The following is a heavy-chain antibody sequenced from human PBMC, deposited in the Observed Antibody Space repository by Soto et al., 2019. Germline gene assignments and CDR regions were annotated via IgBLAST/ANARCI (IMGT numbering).Heavy chain of an antibody. CDR2: MNPNSGNT. V-gene: IGHV1-8*01. CDR3: ASAPPLRAAAGTPEGGVWFDP. D-gene: IGHD6-13*01. J-gene: IGHJ5*02. Sequence: ASVKVSCKASGYTFTSYDINWVRQATGQGLEWMGWMNPNSGNTGYAQKFQGRVTMTRNTSISTAYMELSSLRSEDTAVYYCASAPPLRAAAGTPEGGVWFDPWGQGTLVTVSS. CDR1: GYTFTSYD.